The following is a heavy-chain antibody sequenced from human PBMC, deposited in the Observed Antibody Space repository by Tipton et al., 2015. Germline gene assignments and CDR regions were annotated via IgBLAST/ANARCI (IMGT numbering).Heavy chain of an antibody. D-gene: IGHD2-15*01. CDR2: ITSSGGST. V-gene: IGHV3-23*01. CDR3: AGGVVSATRESY. Sequence: SLRLSCAASGFTFINYAMSWARQAPGKGLEWVAAITSSGGSTHYADSVKGRFTISRDTSGNTLYLQMNSLRAEDTAVYYCAGGVVSATRESYWGQGTLVTVSS. J-gene: IGHJ4*02. CDR1: GFTFINYA.